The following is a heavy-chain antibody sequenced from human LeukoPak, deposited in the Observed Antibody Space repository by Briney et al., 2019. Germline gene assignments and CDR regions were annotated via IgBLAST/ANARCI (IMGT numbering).Heavy chain of an antibody. Sequence: GGTLRLSCAASGFTFSSYGMSWVRQAPGKGLEWVSVISGSGSSTYYADSVKGRFTISRDNFKNMLYLQMNSLRAEDTAVYYCAKLSSSWYSGYMDVWGKGTTVTVSS. CDR2: ISGSGSST. V-gene: IGHV3-23*01. CDR3: AKLSSSWYSGYMDV. CDR1: GFTFSSYG. J-gene: IGHJ6*03. D-gene: IGHD6-13*01.